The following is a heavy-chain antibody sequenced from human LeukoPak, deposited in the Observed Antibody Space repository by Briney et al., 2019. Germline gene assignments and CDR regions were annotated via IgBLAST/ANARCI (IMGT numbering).Heavy chain of an antibody. CDR3: ARENRCSSTSCYIWGPKNWFDP. CDR2: ISSSGSTI. D-gene: IGHD2-2*02. Sequence: GGSLRLSCAASGFTFSSYEMNWVRQAPGRGLEWVSYISSSGSTIYYADSVKGRFTISRDNAKNSLYLQMNSLRAEDTAVYYCARENRCSSTSCYIWGPKNWFDPWGQGTLVTVSS. CDR1: GFTFSSYE. V-gene: IGHV3-48*03. J-gene: IGHJ5*02.